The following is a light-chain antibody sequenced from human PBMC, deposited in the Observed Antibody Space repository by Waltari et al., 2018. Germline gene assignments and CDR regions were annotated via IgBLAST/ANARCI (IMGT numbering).Light chain of an antibody. CDR2: DVS. CDR3: SSSTSSSTFYV. J-gene: IGLJ1*01. Sequence: ALTPPASASASPGPSTTISCRGTSSDGGDYIDVSWYQQHPGEAPQLLIYDVSNRPSGGSTRFSGSKSGNTASLTISGRQDDDEADYYCSSSTSSSTFYVFGTGTKVTVL. V-gene: IGLV2-14*01. CDR1: SSDGGDYID.